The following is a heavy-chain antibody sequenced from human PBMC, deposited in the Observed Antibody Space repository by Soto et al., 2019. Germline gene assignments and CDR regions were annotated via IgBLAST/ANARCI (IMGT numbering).Heavy chain of an antibody. CDR3: TRACAGVPAAMDYYYYYGMDV. D-gene: IGHD2-2*01. V-gene: IGHV3-49*03. J-gene: IGHJ6*02. CDR1: GFTFGDYA. CDR2: IRSKAYGGTT. Sequence: QPGGSLRLSCTASGFTFGDYAMSWFRQAPGKGLEWVGFIRSKAYGGTTEYAASVKGRFTISRDDSKSIAYLQMNSLKTEDTAVYYCTRACAGVPAAMDYYYYYGMDVWGQGTTVTVSS.